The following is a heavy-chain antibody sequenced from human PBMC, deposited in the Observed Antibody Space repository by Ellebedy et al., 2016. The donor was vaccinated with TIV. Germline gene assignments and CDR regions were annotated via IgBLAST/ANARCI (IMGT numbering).Heavy chain of an antibody. CDR2: IYYSGST. D-gene: IGHD3-3*01. V-gene: IGHV4-59*01. Sequence: MPSETLSLTCAVYGASFSGYYWSWIRQPPGKGLEWIGYIYYSGSTNYNPSLKSRVTISVDTSKNQFSLKLSSVTAADTAVYYCARGFYDFWSGYYHSVLGYGMDVWGQGTTVTVSS. CDR1: GASFSGYY. J-gene: IGHJ6*02. CDR3: ARGFYDFWSGYYHSVLGYGMDV.